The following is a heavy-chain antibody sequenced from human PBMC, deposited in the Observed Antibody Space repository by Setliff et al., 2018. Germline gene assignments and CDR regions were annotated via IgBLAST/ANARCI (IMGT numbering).Heavy chain of an antibody. CDR2: MSLDETNK. J-gene: IGHJ4*02. V-gene: IGHV3-30-3*01. D-gene: IGHD2-21*01. CDR3: ARGGDYCGGECYIPPPDSY. CDR1: GGSISSSN. Sequence: LSLTCAVSGGSISSSNWWSWVRQAPGKGLEWVAVMSLDETNKYYADSVRGRFTISRDISKNTLYLQMNSLRPEDTAVYYCARGGDYCGGECYIPPPDSYWGQGTLVTVSS.